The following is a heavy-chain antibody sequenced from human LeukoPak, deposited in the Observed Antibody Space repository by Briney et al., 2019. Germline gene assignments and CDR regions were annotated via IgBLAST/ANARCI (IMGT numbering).Heavy chain of an antibody. J-gene: IGHJ4*02. V-gene: IGHV1-69*04. D-gene: IGHD6-19*01. Sequence: ASVKVSCKASGGTFSSYAISWVRQAPGQGLEWMGRIIPILGIANYAQKFQGRVTITADKSTSTAYMELSSLRSEDTAVYYCARDGQWLAYLGDRPFDYWGQGTLVTVSS. CDR3: ARDGQWLAYLGDRPFDY. CDR1: GGTFSSYA. CDR2: IIPILGIA.